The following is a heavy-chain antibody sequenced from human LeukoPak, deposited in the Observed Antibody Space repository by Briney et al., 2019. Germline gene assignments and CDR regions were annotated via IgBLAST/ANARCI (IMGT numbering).Heavy chain of an antibody. CDR2: VRGSGSDT. V-gene: IGHV3-23*01. J-gene: IGHJ4*02. CDR1: GFTFSTYG. Sequence: SGGSLRLSCAASGFTFSTYGMSWVRQAPGKGLEWVSAVRGSGSDTYYADSVKGRFTISRDNSKSTVYLQMNSLRAGDTAIYYCAKTSRVNNAYDSPFDRWGQGTLVTVSS. CDR3: AKTSRVNNAYDSPFDR. D-gene: IGHD5-12*01.